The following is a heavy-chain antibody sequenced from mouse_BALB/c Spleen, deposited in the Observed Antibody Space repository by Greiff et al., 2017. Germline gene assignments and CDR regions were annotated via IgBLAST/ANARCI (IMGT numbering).Heavy chain of an antibody. J-gene: IGHJ3*01. D-gene: IGHD2-14*01. V-gene: IGHV5-17*02. CDR2: ISSGSSTI. Sequence: EVMLVESGGGLVQPGGSRKLSCAASGFTFSSFGMHWVRQAPEKGLEWVAYISSGSSTIYYADTVKGRFTISRDNPKNTLFLQMTSLRSEDTAMYYCTRGDYRCAWFAYWGQGTLVTVSA. CDR1: GFTFSSFG. CDR3: TRGDYRCAWFAY.